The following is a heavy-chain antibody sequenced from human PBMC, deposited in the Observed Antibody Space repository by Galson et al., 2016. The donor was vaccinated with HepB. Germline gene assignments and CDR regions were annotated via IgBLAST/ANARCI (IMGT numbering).Heavy chain of an antibody. CDR1: GFTFSSNW. D-gene: IGHD4-17*01. CDR2: IKEDGSEK. V-gene: IGHV3-7*04. Sequence: SLRLSCAGSGFTFSSNWMSWVRRAPGKGLEWVANIKEDGSEKYYVDSVKGRFTISRDNAKNSLFLQMNSLRAEDTAVYFCVRDGDHYDFDFWDQGTLVTVSS. J-gene: IGHJ4*02. CDR3: VRDGDHYDFDF.